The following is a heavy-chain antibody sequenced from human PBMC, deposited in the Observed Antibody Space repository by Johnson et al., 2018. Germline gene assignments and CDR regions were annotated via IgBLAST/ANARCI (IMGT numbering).Heavy chain of an antibody. CDR1: GDSITTTY. J-gene: IGHJ6*03. CDR3: ARLLRSPAIYYYFRDV. V-gene: IGHV4-59*01. D-gene: IGHD3-3*01. Sequence: QVQLQESGPGLVKPAETLSLTCTVSGDSITTTYWTWIRQSPGRGLEWLAYIHYSGDTKYNPSLKSRATISINTSKNQFSLSLTSVTAADTAIYYCARLLRSPAIYYYFRDVWGKGTTVTVSS. CDR2: IHYSGDT.